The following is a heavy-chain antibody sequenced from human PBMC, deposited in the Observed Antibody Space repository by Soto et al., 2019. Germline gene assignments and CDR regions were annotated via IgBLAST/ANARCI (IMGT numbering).Heavy chain of an antibody. D-gene: IGHD2-8*01. CDR2: ITYSGNT. CDR1: GGSVNGYY. CDR3: VRGGSCTNGVCSVFDY. Sequence: SETLSLTCAVYGGSVNGYYWNWIRQPPGKGLEWIGYITYSGNTYYNPSLESRVTMSADTSKNQFSLKMSSVTAADTAVYFCVRGGSCTNGVCSVFDYWGQGTLVTVSS. J-gene: IGHJ4*02. V-gene: IGHV4-34*09.